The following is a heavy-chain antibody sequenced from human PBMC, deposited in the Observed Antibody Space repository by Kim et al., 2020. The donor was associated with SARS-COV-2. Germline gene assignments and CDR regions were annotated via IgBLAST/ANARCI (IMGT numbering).Heavy chain of an antibody. J-gene: IGHJ4*02. D-gene: IGHD1-26*01. CDR2: IYHSGST. CDR1: GYSISSGYY. CDR3: ARGSLVGATGDYFDY. V-gene: IGHV4-38-2*02. Sequence: SETLSLTCTVSGYSISSGYYWGWIRQPPGKGLEWIGSIYHSGSTYYNPSLKSRVTISVDTSKNQFSLKLSSVTAADTAVYYCARGSLVGATGDYFDYWGQGTLVTVSS.